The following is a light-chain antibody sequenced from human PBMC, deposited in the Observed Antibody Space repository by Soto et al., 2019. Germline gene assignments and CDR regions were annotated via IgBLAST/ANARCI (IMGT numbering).Light chain of an antibody. CDR3: QQRSHWPRT. CDR2: DVS. V-gene: IGKV3-11*01. CDR1: QNISSY. Sequence: EIVITQSPSTLSVSPFERSTLSCRASQNISSYLIWYQQKPGQAPRLLIYDVSNRATGIPARFSGSGSGTDFSLTISSLEPEDFAVYYCQQRSHWPRTFGQGTKVDIK. J-gene: IGKJ1*01.